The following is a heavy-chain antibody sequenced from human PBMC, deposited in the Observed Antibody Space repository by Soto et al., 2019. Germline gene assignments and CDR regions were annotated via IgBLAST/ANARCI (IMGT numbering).Heavy chain of an antibody. Sequence: LRLSCVGSGFTFSSYEMNWVRQAPGKGLEWVSYITSNGDTIHYTDSVKGRFTISRDNAKNSLSLQMNSLRAEDTAIYYCARGGYYFDSSGYFLSYYGLDVWGQGTTVTVSS. CDR2: ITSNGDTI. J-gene: IGHJ6*02. D-gene: IGHD3-22*01. CDR3: ARGGYYFDSSGYFLSYYGLDV. V-gene: IGHV3-48*03. CDR1: GFTFSSYE.